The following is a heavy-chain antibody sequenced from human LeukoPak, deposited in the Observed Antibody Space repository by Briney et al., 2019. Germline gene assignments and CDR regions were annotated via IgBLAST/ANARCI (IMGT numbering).Heavy chain of an antibody. D-gene: IGHD5-24*01. CDR2: INQDGSQK. Sequence: PGRSLRLSCATSGFTLSNFWRSWVRQAPGKGLEWVADINQDGSQKYYRDSVKGRFTISRDNAKNSLYLEMNSLSAEDTAVYYCARDRGWLQSDYWGQGALVTVSS. CDR1: GFTLSNFW. CDR3: ARDRGWLQSDY. V-gene: IGHV3-7*03. J-gene: IGHJ4*02.